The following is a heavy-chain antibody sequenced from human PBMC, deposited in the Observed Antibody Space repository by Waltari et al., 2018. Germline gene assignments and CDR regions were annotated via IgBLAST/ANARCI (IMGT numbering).Heavy chain of an antibody. J-gene: IGHJ5*02. D-gene: IGHD1-7*01. CDR2: IRNSGGDT. Sequence: EVQLLESGGDLVQPGGSLRLPRAGSHFRFSLYAMTWVRQAPGKGLEWFSGIRNSGGDTYYADSVEGLFFISRDNSKNIVYLQMDSLRAEDTAVYYCARKDFTGTTSWLDAWGQGTLVTVAS. CDR3: ARKDFTGTTSWLDA. CDR1: HFRFSLYA. V-gene: IGHV3-23*01.